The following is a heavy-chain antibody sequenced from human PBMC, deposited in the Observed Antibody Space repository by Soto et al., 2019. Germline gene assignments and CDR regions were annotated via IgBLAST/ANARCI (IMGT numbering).Heavy chain of an antibody. Sequence: QVQLQVSGPGLVEPSQTLSLTCTVSGASVSSGDYYWTWIRQPPGKDLEWIGYIYSSGNTNYNPSLRSRVTMSNDTSKNQSSRKLSSVTAADTAVYYCARRVTGGGERFDPWGQGTLVTVSS. J-gene: IGHJ5*02. CDR3: ARRVTGGGERFDP. V-gene: IGHV4-30-4*01. D-gene: IGHD7-27*01. CDR2: IYSSGNT. CDR1: GASVSSGDYY.